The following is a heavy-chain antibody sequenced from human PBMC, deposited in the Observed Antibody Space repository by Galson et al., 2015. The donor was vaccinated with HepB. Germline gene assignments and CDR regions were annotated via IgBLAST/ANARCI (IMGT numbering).Heavy chain of an antibody. J-gene: IGHJ4*02. CDR2: SSTTSDNK. V-gene: IGHV3-48*01. CDR1: GFTFSSYT. D-gene: IGHD1-26*01. CDR3: TRIALSGSYWYIDY. Sequence: SLRLSCAASGFTFSSYTMNWVRQAPGQGLEWISYSSTTSDNKFTADSVKGRFIISRDNAKKLLYLQMNSLRAEDTAVYYCTRIALSGSYWYIDYWGQGSPVTVSS.